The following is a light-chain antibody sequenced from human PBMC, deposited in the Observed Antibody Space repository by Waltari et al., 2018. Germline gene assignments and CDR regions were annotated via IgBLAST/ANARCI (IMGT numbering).Light chain of an antibody. Sequence: SYELVQPPSLSVFPGQTARITCPGHDLGAYYVSWYQQRPGRPPVLLIYQDAKRPSGIPERFSGSNSGNTATLTISGTQPIDDSDYYCQAWDNTAVVFGGGTRLTVL. CDR1: DLGAYY. CDR2: QDA. V-gene: IGLV3-1*01. CDR3: QAWDNTAVV. J-gene: IGLJ2*01.